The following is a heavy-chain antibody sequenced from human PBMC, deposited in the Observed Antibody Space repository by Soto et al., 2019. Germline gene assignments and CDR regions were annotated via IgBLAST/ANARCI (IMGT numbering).Heavy chain of an antibody. J-gene: IGHJ3*02. CDR2: IDPSDSYT. D-gene: IGHD3-22*01. CDR1: GYRFSTFW. Sequence: PGESLKISCKGSGYRFSTFWISWVRQMPGKGLEWMGRIDPSDSYTNYSPSFQGHVTISADKSISTAYLQWSSLKASDTAMYYCARLRYYDSSGYRAFDIWGQGTMVTVSS. V-gene: IGHV5-10-1*01. CDR3: ARLRYYDSSGYRAFDI.